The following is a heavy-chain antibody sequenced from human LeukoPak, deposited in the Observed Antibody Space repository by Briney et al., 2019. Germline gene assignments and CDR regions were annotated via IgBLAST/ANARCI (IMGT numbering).Heavy chain of an antibody. CDR2: IYYTGGT. J-gene: IGHJ4*02. CDR1: GGSISSADYY. V-gene: IGHV4-30-4*01. Sequence: SETLSLTCIVSGGSISSADYYWTWIRQPPGRALEWIGYIYYTGGTYYNPSLQSRVTMSVDTSKNQFSLKVTSVTAADTAVYYCTRVRDELVADYWGQGTLVTVS. CDR3: TRVRDELVADY. D-gene: IGHD3-10*01.